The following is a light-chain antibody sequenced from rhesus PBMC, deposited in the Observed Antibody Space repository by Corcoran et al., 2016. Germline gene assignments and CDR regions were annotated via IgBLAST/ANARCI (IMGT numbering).Light chain of an antibody. CDR2: GAS. V-gene: IGKV3-24*04. CDR1: QSVSSY. Sequence: EIVMTQSPATLALSPGERATLSCRASQSVSSYLAWYQQKPGLAPRLLIYGASSRATGIPDRFRGSGSGTEFSLTISSLEPEDVGVYFCLQSSNWPRTFGQGTKVEIK. CDR3: LQSSNWPRT. J-gene: IGKJ1*01.